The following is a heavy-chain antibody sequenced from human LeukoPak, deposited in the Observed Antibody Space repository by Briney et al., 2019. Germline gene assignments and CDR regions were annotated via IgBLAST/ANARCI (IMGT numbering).Heavy chain of an antibody. D-gene: IGHD2-2*01. Sequence: GGSLRLSCAASGFTFGNYAMSWVRQAPGKGLEWVSGISGSGGSTYYADSVKGRFTISRDNSKNTLYLQMNSLRAEDTAVYYCARTVQGCSSTSCYSYYYGMDVWGQGTTVTVSS. CDR1: GFTFGNYA. V-gene: IGHV3-23*01. CDR2: ISGSGGST. CDR3: ARTVQGCSSTSCYSYYYGMDV. J-gene: IGHJ6*02.